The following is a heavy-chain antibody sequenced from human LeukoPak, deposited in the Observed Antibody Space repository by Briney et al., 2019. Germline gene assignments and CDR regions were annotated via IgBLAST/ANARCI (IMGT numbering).Heavy chain of an antibody. CDR3: AKSGVGLRGGFDY. J-gene: IGHJ4*02. Sequence: GGSLRLSCAASGFTFSSYAMSWVRQAPGKGLERVSAISGSGGSTYYADSVKGRFTISRDNSKNTLYLQMNSLRAEDTAVYYCAKSGVGLRGGFDYWGQGTLVTVSS. CDR2: ISGSGGST. D-gene: IGHD5-12*01. V-gene: IGHV3-23*01. CDR1: GFTFSSYA.